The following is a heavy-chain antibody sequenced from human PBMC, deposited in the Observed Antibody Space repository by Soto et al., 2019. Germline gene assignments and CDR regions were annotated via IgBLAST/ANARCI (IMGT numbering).Heavy chain of an antibody. J-gene: IGHJ4*02. Sequence: QVQLVESGGGLVKPGGSLRLSCAASGFTFSDYYMSWIRQSPWKGLEWVSYISSSGITIYYADSVKGRCTISRDNAKNSLYLQMNSLRAEDTAVYYCARVWQQLVYPYDYWGQGTLVTVSS. CDR1: GFTFSDYY. V-gene: IGHV3-11*01. D-gene: IGHD6-13*01. CDR2: ISSSGITI. CDR3: ARVWQQLVYPYDY.